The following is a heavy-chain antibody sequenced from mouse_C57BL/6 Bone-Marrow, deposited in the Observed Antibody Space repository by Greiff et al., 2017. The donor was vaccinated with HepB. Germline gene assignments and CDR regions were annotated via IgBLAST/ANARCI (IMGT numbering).Heavy chain of an antibody. D-gene: IGHD2-4*01. CDR1: GFTFSSYA. V-gene: IGHV5-9-1*02. Sequence: EVQRVESGEGLVKPGGSLKLSCAASGFTFSSYAMSWVRQTPEKRLEWVAYISSGGDYIYYADTVKGRFTISRDNARNTLYLQMSSLKSEDTAMYYCTREYDYDEGDFDDWGQGTTLTVSS. CDR3: TREYDYDEGDFDD. CDR2: ISSGGDYI. J-gene: IGHJ2*01.